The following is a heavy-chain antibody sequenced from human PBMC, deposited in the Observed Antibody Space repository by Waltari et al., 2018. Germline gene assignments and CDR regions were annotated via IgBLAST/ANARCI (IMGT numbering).Heavy chain of an antibody. CDR1: GSSISGYY. J-gene: IGHJ4*02. D-gene: IGHD1-26*01. CDR3: ARVRSGSYYVFDY. Sequence: QVQLQESGPGLVKPSETLSLTCTVSGSSISGYYWSWIRQPPGKGLEWIAYIYYSGSTNYNPSLKSRVTISLDTSMDQFSLKLSSVTAADTALYYCARVRSGSYYVFDYWGQGALVTVSS. V-gene: IGHV4-59*01. CDR2: IYYSGST.